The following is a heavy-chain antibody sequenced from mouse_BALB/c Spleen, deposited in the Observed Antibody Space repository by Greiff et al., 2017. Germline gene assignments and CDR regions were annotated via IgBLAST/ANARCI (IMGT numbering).Heavy chain of an antibody. Sequence: QVQLQQSGAELAKPGASVKMSCKASGYTFTSYWMHWVKQRPGQGLEWIGYINPSTGYTEYNQKFKDKATLTADKSSSTAYMQLSSLTSEDSAVYYCAREYYGSPWFADWGQGTLVTVSA. D-gene: IGHD1-1*01. CDR3: AREYYGSPWFAD. CDR1: GYTFTSYW. CDR2: INPSTGYT. J-gene: IGHJ3*01. V-gene: IGHV1-7*01.